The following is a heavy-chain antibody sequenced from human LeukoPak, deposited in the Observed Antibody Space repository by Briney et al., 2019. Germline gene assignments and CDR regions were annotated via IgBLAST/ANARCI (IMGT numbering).Heavy chain of an antibody. J-gene: IGHJ4*02. Sequence: GGSLRLSCAASGFTFSSYAMNWVRQAPGKGLEWVSAISGSGGSTYYADSVKGRFTISRDNSKNTLYLQMNSLRAEDTAVYYCAKDSVGHSSGWNFDYWGQGTLVTVSS. CDR1: GFTFSSYA. CDR2: ISGSGGST. V-gene: IGHV3-23*01. CDR3: AKDSVGHSSGWNFDY. D-gene: IGHD6-19*01.